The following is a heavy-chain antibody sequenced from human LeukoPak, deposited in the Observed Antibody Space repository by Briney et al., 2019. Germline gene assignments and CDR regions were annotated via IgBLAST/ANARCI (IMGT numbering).Heavy chain of an antibody. V-gene: IGHV3-23*01. Sequence: PGGSLRLSSAASGFTFSTSATNWVRQAPGKGLEWVSAISGSGGSTYYADSVKGRFTISRDNSKNTLYLQMNSLRAEDTAVYYCANSLPNTVTSPFIAFDYWGQGTLVTVSS. D-gene: IGHD4-17*01. J-gene: IGHJ4*02. CDR1: GFTFSTSA. CDR3: ANSLPNTVTSPFIAFDY. CDR2: ISGSGGST.